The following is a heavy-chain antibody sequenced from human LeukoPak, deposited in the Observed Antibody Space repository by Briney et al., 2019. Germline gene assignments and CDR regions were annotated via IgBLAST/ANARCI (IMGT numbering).Heavy chain of an antibody. V-gene: IGHV1-2*02. CDR3: ARGGYGDYFGLGVY. Sequence: GASVKVSCKASGYTFTGYYMHWVRQAPGQGLEWMGWINPNSGGTNYAQKFQGRVTMTRDTSISTAYMELSRLRSDDTAAYYCARGGYGDYFGLGVYWGQGTLVTVSS. CDR1: GYTFTGYY. D-gene: IGHD4-17*01. J-gene: IGHJ4*02. CDR2: INPNSGGT.